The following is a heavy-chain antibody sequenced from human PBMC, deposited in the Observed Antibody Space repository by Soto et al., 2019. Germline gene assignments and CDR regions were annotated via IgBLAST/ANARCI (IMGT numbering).Heavy chain of an antibody. CDR3: VTVNLVGAAYYFDY. CDR2: VYYSGTT. Sequence: SLTCTVSGGSIRNGDYHWGWIRQPPGKGLEWIGYVYYSGTTYSHPSLNSRVSISVDTSENQFSLRLTSVTAADTAVYYCVTVNLVGAAYYFDYWGPGTLVTVS. D-gene: IGHD1-26*01. CDR1: GGSIRNGDYH. V-gene: IGHV4-30-4*01. J-gene: IGHJ4*02.